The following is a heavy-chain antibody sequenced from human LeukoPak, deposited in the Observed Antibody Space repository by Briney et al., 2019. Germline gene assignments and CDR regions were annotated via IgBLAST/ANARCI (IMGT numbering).Heavy chain of an antibody. CDR3: ARDTSELLWFGELLGY. CDR1: GYTLTELS. D-gene: IGHD3-10*01. V-gene: IGHV1-24*01. CDR2: FDPEDGET. J-gene: IGHJ4*02. Sequence: GASVKVSCKVSGYTLTELSMHWVRQAPGKGLEWMGGFDPEDGETIYAQKFQGRVTMTEDTSTDTAYMELSSLRSEDTAVYYCARDTSELLWFGELLGYWGQGTLVTVSS.